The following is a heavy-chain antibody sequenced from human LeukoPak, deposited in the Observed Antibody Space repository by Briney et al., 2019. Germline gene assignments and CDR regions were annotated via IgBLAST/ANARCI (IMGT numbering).Heavy chain of an antibody. D-gene: IGHD3-16*02. CDR2: IYYSGST. CDR3: ARGITFGGVIVSAFDP. CDR1: GGSISSGGYY. J-gene: IGHJ5*02. Sequence: SETLSLTCTVSGGSISSGGYYWSWIRQHPGKGLEWIGYIYYSGSTYYNPSLKSRVTISVDTSKNQFSLKLSSVTAADTAVYYCARGITFGGVIVSAFDPWGQGTLVTVSS. V-gene: IGHV4-31*03.